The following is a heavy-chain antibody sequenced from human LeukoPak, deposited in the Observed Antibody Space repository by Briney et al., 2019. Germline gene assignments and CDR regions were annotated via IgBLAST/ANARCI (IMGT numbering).Heavy chain of an antibody. V-gene: IGHV1-18*01. J-gene: IGHJ5*02. Sequence: ASVKVSCKASGYTFTRWNFSWVRQAPGQGLEWMGWISTYNGDTKYAQKFQGRVTMTTDTSTSTAYMELRSLTSDDTAVYYCARVEGGGRRGYWFDPWGQGTLVTVSS. D-gene: IGHD3-16*01. CDR2: ISTYNGDT. CDR1: GYTFTRWN. CDR3: ARVEGGGRRGYWFDP.